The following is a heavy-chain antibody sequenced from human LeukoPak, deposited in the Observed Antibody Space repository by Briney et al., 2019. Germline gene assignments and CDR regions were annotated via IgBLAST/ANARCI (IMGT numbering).Heavy chain of an antibody. V-gene: IGHV4-39*07. CDR1: GGSISRSSYY. J-gene: IGHJ5*02. CDR3: ARDSTITMVRGVLNWFDP. CDR2: IYYSGST. Sequence: SETLSLTCTVSGGSISRSSYYWGWIRQPPGKGLEWIGSIYYSGSTYYNPSLKSRVTISVDTSKNQFSLKLSSVTAADTAVYYCARDSTITMVRGVLNWFDPWGQGTLVTVSS. D-gene: IGHD3-10*01.